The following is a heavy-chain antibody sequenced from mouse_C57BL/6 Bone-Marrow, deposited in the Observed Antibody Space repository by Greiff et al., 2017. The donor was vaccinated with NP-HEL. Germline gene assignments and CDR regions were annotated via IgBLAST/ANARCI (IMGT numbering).Heavy chain of an antibody. CDR3: TRDRNWAYWYFDV. CDR2: ISSGGDYI. V-gene: IGHV5-9-1*02. CDR1: GFTFSSYA. J-gene: IGHJ1*03. D-gene: IGHD4-1*01. Sequence: EVKVVESGEGLVKPGGSLKLSCAASGFTFSSYAMSWVRQTPEKRLEWVAYISSGGDYIYYADTVKGRFTISRDNARNTLYLQMSSLKSEDTAMYYCTRDRNWAYWYFDVWGTGTTVTVSS.